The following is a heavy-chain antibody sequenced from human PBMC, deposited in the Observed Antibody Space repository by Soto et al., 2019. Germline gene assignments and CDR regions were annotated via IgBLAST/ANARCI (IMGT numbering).Heavy chain of an antibody. CDR3: SRDTTY. D-gene: IGHD5-18*01. V-gene: IGHV1-69*02. Sequence: QVKLVQSGAEVEKPGSSVKVSCKASGGTFGTYTISWVRQAPGQGLEWMGRIIPYLDITDYAQKLQVRFSIAADKSTPSADMELNTLRSEDAAVYFCSRDTTYWGQGTLVTVSS. CDR1: GGTFGTYT. CDR2: IIPYLDIT. J-gene: IGHJ4*02.